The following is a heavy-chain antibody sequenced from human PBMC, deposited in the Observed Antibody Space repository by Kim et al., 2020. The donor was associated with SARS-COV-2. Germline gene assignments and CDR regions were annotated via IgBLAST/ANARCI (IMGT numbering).Heavy chain of an antibody. CDR2: INHSGST. CDR3: ARLSTYYDILTGRVDAFD. Sequence: SETLSLTCAVYGGSFSGYYWSWIRQPPGKGLEWIGEINHSGSTNYNPSLKSRVTISVDTSKNQFSLKLSSVTAADTAVYYCARLSTYYDILTGRVDAFD. J-gene: IGHJ3*02. V-gene: IGHV4-34*01. CDR1: GGSFSGYY. D-gene: IGHD3-9*01.